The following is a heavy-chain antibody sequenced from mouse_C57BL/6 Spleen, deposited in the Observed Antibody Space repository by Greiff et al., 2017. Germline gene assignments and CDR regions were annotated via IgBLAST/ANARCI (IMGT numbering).Heavy chain of an antibody. CDR1: GYTFTSYW. CDR3: ARRDYYYGFAY. J-gene: IGHJ3*01. V-gene: IGHV1-50*01. CDR2: IDPSDSYT. D-gene: IGHD1-1*01. Sequence: VQLQQPGAELVKPGASVKLSCKASGYTFTSYWLQWVKQRPGQGLEWIGEIDPSDSYTNYNQKFKGKATLTVDTSSSTAYMQLSSLTSEDSAVYYCARRDYYYGFAYWGQGTLVTVSA.